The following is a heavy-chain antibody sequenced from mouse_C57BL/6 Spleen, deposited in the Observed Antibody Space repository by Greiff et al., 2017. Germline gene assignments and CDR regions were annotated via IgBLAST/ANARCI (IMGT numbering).Heavy chain of an antibody. CDR2: IDPSDSYT. V-gene: IGHV1-69*01. CDR3: ARVGGGNAMDY. Sequence: QVQLQQPGAELVMPGASVKLSCKASGYTFTSYWMHWVKQRPGQGLEWIGEIDPSDSYTNYNQKFKGKSTLTVDKSSSTVYMQLSSLTSEDSAVYYCARVGGGNAMDYWGQGTSVTVSS. CDR1: GYTFTSYW. J-gene: IGHJ4*01.